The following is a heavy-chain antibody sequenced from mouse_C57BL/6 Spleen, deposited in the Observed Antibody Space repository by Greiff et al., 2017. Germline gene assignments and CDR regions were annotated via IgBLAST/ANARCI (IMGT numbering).Heavy chain of an antibody. Sequence: QVQLQQSGPELVKPGASVKISCKASGYSFPSYYIHWVKQRPGQGLEWIGWLYPGSGNTKYNEKFKGKATLTADSSSITAYMQLSSLTSEDAAVYYCAREGDGNYVGAIDYWGQGTSVTVSS. CDR2: LYPGSGNT. CDR3: AREGDGNYVGAIDY. J-gene: IGHJ4*01. D-gene: IGHD2-1*01. V-gene: IGHV1-66*01. CDR1: GYSFPSYY.